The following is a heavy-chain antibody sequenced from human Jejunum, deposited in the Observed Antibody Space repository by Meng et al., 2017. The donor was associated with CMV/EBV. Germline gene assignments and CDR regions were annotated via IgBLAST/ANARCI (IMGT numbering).Heavy chain of an antibody. V-gene: IGHV1-46*01. CDR3: ARASRMDDSSGHFFHY. Sequence: QGGGARSGAEVKKPGASVRVSCKASGYTFTSYYIHWLRQAPGQGLEWMGITNPSDGSKNYAQKFQGRVTMTRDTSTSTAYMELSSLRSEDTAVYYCARASRMDDSSGHFFHYWAQGTLVTVSS. D-gene: IGHD3-22*01. J-gene: IGHJ4*02. CDR1: GYTFTSYY. CDR2: TNPSDGSK.